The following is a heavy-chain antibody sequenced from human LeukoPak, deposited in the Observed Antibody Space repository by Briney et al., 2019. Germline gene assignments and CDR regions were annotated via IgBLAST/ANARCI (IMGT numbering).Heavy chain of an antibody. CDR3: ARPYSSGWYGDFDY. Sequence: GGSLRLSCAASGFIFSSYAMHWVRQAPGKGLEWVAVISYDGSNKYYADSMKGRFTISRDNSKNTLYLQMNSLRDEDTAVYSCARPYSSGWYGDFDYWGQGTLVTVSS. D-gene: IGHD6-19*01. CDR2: ISYDGSNK. J-gene: IGHJ4*02. CDR1: GFIFSSYA. V-gene: IGHV3-30-3*01.